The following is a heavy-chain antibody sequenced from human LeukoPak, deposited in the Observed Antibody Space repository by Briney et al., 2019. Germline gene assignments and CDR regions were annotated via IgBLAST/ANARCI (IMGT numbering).Heavy chain of an antibody. CDR2: IYYSGST. CDR1: GGFISSSSYY. D-gene: IGHD4-11*01. CDR3: ARVATVTNLYYYYMDV. Sequence: SETLSLTCTVSGGFISSSSYYWGWIRQPPGKGLEWIGSIYYSGSTYYNPSLKSRVTISVDTSKNQFSLKLSSVTAADTAVYYCARVATVTNLYYYYMDVWGKGTTVTVSS. J-gene: IGHJ6*03. V-gene: IGHV4-39*07.